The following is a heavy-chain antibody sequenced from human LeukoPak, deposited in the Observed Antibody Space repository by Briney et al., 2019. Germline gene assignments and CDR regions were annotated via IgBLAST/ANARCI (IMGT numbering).Heavy chain of an antibody. CDR1: GFTFSSYA. CDR2: ITATGGTT. V-gene: IGHV3-23*01. D-gene: IGHD5-18*01. Sequence: GSLRLSCAASGFTFSSYAMSWVRQAPGKGLEWVSAITATGGTTHYADSVKGRFTISRDNSMNTLYLQLNSPRVEDTAVYYCAKESYGSNFDYWGQGTLVIVSS. CDR3: AKESYGSNFDY. J-gene: IGHJ4*02.